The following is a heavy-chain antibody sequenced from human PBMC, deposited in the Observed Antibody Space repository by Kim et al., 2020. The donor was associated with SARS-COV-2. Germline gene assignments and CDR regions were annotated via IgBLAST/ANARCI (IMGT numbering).Heavy chain of an antibody. D-gene: IGHD3-10*01. CDR2: STT. J-gene: IGHJ4*02. Sequence: STTTYADSSKGRFTISRDNDKNKLSLQMNLLGVEDTAIYYCVRDRGGRQEYWGQGTLVTVSS. V-gene: IGHV3-74*01. CDR3: VRDRGGRQEY.